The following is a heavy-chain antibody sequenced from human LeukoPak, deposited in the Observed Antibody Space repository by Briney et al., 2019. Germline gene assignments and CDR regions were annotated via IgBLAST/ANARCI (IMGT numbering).Heavy chain of an antibody. CDR3: TTGYPITMVRGVISQEDY. V-gene: IGHV3-15*01. CDR1: GFTFSNAW. Sequence: GGSLRLSCAASGFTFSNAWMSWVRQAPGKGLEWVGRIKSKTDGGTTDYAAPVKGRFTISRDDLKNTLYLQMNSLKTEDTAVYYCTTGYPITMVRGVISQEDYWGQGTLVTVSS. CDR2: IKSKTDGGTT. D-gene: IGHD3-10*01. J-gene: IGHJ4*02.